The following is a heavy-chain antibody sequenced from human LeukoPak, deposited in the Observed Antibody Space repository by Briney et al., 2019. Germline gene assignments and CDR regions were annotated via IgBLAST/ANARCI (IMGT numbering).Heavy chain of an antibody. Sequence: SETLSLTCTVSGYPISSGYYWGWIRQPPGKGLEWIGSIYHSGSTYYNPSLKSRVTISLDTSKNQFSLNLSSVTAADTAVYYCARVGITGTNAFDIWGQGTMVTVSS. CDR1: GYPISSGYY. D-gene: IGHD1-7*01. V-gene: IGHV4-38-2*02. J-gene: IGHJ3*02. CDR2: IYHSGST. CDR3: ARVGITGTNAFDI.